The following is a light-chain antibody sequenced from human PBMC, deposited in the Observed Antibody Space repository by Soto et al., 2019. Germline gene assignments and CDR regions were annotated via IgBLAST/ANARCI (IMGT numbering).Light chain of an antibody. CDR3: QQYDEWPLT. Sequence: EKVMTQSPATLSVSPGERATLSCRARQNVKTRLAWYQQKPGQAHRLLIYDPFTRATGIPARFSGSASGTEFTLTISSPQSEDFAVYYCQQYDEWPLTFGGGTKVEIK. J-gene: IGKJ4*01. CDR2: DPF. CDR1: QNVKTR. V-gene: IGKV3-15*01.